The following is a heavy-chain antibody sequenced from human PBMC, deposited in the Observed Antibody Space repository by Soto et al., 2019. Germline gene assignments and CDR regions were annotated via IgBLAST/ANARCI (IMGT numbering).Heavy chain of an antibody. Sequence: QVQLQESGPGLVKPSETLTLTCKVSSGSVSNYYWSWIRQPAGKGLEWIGRMYTGGSTNYNPSLKSRGIMSVDTSKNQFSLRLTSVTAADTAVYYCARASVGPPGGGSWTMPFDSWGRGTLVTVSS. CDR2: MYTGGST. CDR1: SGSVSNYY. CDR3: ARASVGPPGGGSWTMPFDS. V-gene: IGHV4-4*07. D-gene: IGHD2-15*01. J-gene: IGHJ4*02.